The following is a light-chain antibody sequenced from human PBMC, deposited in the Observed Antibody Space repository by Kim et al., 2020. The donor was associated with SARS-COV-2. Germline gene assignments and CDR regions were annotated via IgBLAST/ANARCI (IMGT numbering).Light chain of an antibody. CDR3: HHFGGTLWT. V-gene: IGKV3-20*01. CDR2: AAF. J-gene: IGKJ1*01. Sequence: EVVLTQSPGTLSLAPGERATLSCRTSQSVSTSYLAWFQHKPGQAPRLLIYAAFNRATGIPDRFTGSGSGTDFTLTISRLEPEDFAVYYCHHFGGTLWTFRQGTKVDIK. CDR1: QSVSTSY.